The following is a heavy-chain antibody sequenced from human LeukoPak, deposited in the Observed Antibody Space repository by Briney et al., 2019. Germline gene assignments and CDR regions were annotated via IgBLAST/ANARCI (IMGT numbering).Heavy chain of an antibody. J-gene: IGHJ3*02. V-gene: IGHV3-21*01. D-gene: IGHD5-24*01. Sequence: GGSLRLSCAASGFTFSSYSMNWVRQAPGKGLEWVSSISSSSSYIYYADSVKGRFTISRDNAKNSLYLQMNSLRAEDTAVYYCASGGGTEGDGYNYPDAFDIWGQGTMVTVSS. CDR1: GFTFSSYS. CDR2: ISSSSSYI. CDR3: ASGGGTEGDGYNYPDAFDI.